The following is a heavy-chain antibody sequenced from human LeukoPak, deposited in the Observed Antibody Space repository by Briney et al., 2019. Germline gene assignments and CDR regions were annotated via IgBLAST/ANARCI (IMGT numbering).Heavy chain of an antibody. D-gene: IGHD3-22*01. CDR1: GYTFTSYG. V-gene: IGHV1-18*01. CDR2: ISAYNGNT. CDR3: ARKEGDYYDSSGYLRY. Sequence: ASVKVSCKASGYTFTSYGISWVRQAPGQGLEWMGWISAYNGNTNYAQKLQGRVTMTTDTSTSTAYMELRSLRSDDTAVYCCARKEGDYYDSSGYLRYWGQGTLVTVSS. J-gene: IGHJ4*02.